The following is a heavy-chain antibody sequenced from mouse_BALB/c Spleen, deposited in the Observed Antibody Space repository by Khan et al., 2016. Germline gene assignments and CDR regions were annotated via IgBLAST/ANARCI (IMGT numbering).Heavy chain of an antibody. CDR2: VRNKANGYTT. V-gene: IGHV7-3*02. CDR1: GFTFTDYY. CDR3: ARALNAGYYWYFDV. D-gene: IGHD2-3*01. J-gene: IGHJ1*01. Sequence: EVELVESGGGLVQPGGSLRLSCTTSGFTFTDYYMSWVRQPPGEALEWLGFVRNKANGYTTEYSASVKGRFTIYRDISQSIIYLQMNTLRAEYSSTSYCARALNAGYYWYFDVWGAGTTVTVSS.